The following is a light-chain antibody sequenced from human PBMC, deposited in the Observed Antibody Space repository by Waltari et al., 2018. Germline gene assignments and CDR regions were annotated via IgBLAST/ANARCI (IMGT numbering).Light chain of an antibody. CDR3: LQYHYWPPWT. CDR2: DAF. CDR1: HIVGTK. Sequence: IEMTQSPATLSVSPGERATLSCRASHIVGTKLAWYQQKPGLAPRLLIYDAFTRATGIPARFSGSGSGTEFTLTISSLQSEDLALYHCLQYHYWPPWTFGQGTKVEVK. J-gene: IGKJ1*01. V-gene: IGKV3-15*01.